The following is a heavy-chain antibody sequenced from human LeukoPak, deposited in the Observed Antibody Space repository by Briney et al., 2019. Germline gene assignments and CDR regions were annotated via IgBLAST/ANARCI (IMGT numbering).Heavy chain of an antibody. V-gene: IGHV3-53*01. CDR2: IYSGGST. Sequence: PGGSLRLSCAASGFTVSSNYMSWVRQAPGKGLEWVSVIYSGGSTYYADSVEGRFTISRDNSKNTLYLQMNSLRAEDTAVYYCARRYSSAWSFDYWGQGTLVTVSS. CDR1: GFTVSSNY. J-gene: IGHJ4*02. D-gene: IGHD6-19*01. CDR3: ARRYSSAWSFDY.